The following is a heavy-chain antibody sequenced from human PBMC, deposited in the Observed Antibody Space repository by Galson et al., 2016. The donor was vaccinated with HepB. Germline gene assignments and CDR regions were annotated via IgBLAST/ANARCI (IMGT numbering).Heavy chain of an antibody. CDR1: GFTSSSYW. D-gene: IGHD3-10*01. V-gene: IGHV3-74*01. Sequence: SLRLSCAASGFTSSSYWMHWARQAPGKGLVWVSRISSDGSKTTYADSVKGRFTISRDNAKNTLSLQMNSLRVEDTAVYYCHVWFGESRYGVDVWGQGTTVPVS. CDR3: HVWFGESRYGVDV. CDR2: ISSDGSKT. J-gene: IGHJ6*02.